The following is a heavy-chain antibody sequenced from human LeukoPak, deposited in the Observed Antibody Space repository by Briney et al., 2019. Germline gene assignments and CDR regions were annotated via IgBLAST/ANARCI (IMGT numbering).Heavy chain of an antibody. CDR2: ISGSGGST. CDR3: AKASYGDYEFDY. J-gene: IGHJ4*02. V-gene: IGHV3-23*01. D-gene: IGHD4-17*01. CDR1: GFTFSSYA. Sequence: GGPLRLSCAASGFTFSSYAMSWVRQAPGKGLEWVSAISGSGGSTYYADSVKGRFTISRDNSKNTLYLQMNSLRAEDTAVYYCAKASYGDYEFDYWGQGTLVTVSS.